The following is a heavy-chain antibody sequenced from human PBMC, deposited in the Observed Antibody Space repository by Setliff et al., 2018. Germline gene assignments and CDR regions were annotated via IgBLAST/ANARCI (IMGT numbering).Heavy chain of an antibody. D-gene: IGHD5-18*01. CDR2: MNPNGRA. V-gene: IGHV1-8*02. J-gene: IGHJ3*02. CDR1: GNIFSNSD. Sequence: ASVKVSCKASGNIFSNSDINWVRQTPGQGLEWMGWMNPNGRAGSTQKFQGRVTMTRDTSINTVYMELNGLRSDDTAVYYCVRGPRQASYGFPLRPFDIWGQGTVVTVSS. CDR3: VRGPRQASYGFPLRPFDI.